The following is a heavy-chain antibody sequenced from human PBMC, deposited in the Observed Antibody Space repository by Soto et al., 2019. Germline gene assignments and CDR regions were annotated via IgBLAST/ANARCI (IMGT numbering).Heavy chain of an antibody. CDR3: ARALGYSGYAGMDV. V-gene: IGHV1-18*01. CDR1: GYTFTIYG. CDR2: ISPDNGNT. D-gene: IGHD5-12*01. Sequence: QVQFVQSGGEVKKPGASVKVSCKASGYTFTIYGINWVRQAPGQGLEWMGWISPDNGNTNYAQKLQGRVTMTTDTSTSTAYMELRSLRSDDTAVYYCARALGYSGYAGMDVWGQGTTVTVSS. J-gene: IGHJ6*02.